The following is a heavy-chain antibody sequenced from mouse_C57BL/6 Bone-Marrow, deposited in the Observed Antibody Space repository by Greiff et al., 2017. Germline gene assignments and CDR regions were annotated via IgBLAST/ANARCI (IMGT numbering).Heavy chain of an antibody. CDR2: INPYNGGT. CDR3: AREGPPYFDY. V-gene: IGHV1-19*01. CDR1: GYTFTDYY. Sequence: VQLQQSGPVLVKPGASVKMSCKASGYTFTDYYMNWVKQSHGKSLEWIGVINPYNGGTSYNQKFKGKATLTVDKSSSTAYMELNSLTSEDSAVYYCAREGPPYFDYWGQGTTLTVSS. J-gene: IGHJ2*01.